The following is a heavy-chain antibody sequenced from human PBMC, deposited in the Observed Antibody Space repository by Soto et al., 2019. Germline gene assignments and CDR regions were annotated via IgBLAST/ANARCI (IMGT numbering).Heavy chain of an antibody. CDR3: AKDASGIPLDV. Sequence: GGSLRLSCAASGFTFSNFVMNWVRQAPGQRLEWVSTISGSDGATYYADSVKGRFTISRDNSKNTLYLQMNSLRGEDTAIYYCAKDASGIPLDVWGQGTTVTVSS. J-gene: IGHJ6*02. D-gene: IGHD2-2*02. CDR2: ISGSDGAT. V-gene: IGHV3-23*01. CDR1: GFTFSNFV.